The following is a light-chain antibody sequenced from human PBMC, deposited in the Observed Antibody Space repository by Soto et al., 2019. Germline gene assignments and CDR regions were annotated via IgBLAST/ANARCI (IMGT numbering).Light chain of an antibody. CDR1: QSISSW. V-gene: IGKV1-5*01. CDR3: QQYQRYPFT. J-gene: IGKJ3*01. Sequence: IHMTQSQSSLSASAGDIFTISCRASQSISSWLAWYQQKPGKAPKLLIYAASTLQSGVPSRVRGRASGPEVTRTISSLQTDDVATEDGQQYQRYPFTFGPGTKVDI. CDR2: AAS.